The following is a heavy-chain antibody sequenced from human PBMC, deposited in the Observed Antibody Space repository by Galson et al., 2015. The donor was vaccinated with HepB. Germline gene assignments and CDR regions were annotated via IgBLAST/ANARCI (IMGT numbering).Heavy chain of an antibody. Sequence: SLRLSCAASGFTFSSYAMSWVRQAPGKGLEWVSAISGSGGSTYYADSVKGRFTISRDNSKNTLYLQMNSLRAEDTAVYYCAKDIFLSSWGQEYYYGMDVWGQGTTVTVSS. J-gene: IGHJ6*02. V-gene: IGHV3-23*01. CDR3: AKDIFLSSWGQEYYYGMDV. D-gene: IGHD6-13*01. CDR2: ISGSGGST. CDR1: GFTFSSYA.